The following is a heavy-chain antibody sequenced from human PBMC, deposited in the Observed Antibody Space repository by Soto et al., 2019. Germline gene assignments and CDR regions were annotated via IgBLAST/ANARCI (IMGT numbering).Heavy chain of an antibody. V-gene: IGHV1-18*01. D-gene: IGHD5-18*01. CDR2: IGGYQGNT. CDR3: APHTLDAGMPSGY. J-gene: IGHJ4*02. CDR1: GYTFTNYG. Sequence: QVQLVQSGAEVREPGASVKVSCKASGYTFTNYGVSWVRQAPGQGLEWMGWIGGYQGNTNYAQKLQGRGTLTTDTSTSTAYMELRSLSTADTAVYYCAPHTLDAGMPSGYWGQGTPVTVSS.